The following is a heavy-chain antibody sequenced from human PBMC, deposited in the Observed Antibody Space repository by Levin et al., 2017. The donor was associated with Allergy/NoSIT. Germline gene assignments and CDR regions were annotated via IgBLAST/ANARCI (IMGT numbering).Heavy chain of an antibody. V-gene: IGHV4-31*03. CDR1: GASISSGGYY. Sequence: SQTLSLTCTVSGASISSGGYYWSWIRQHPGKGLEWIGYIYYSGSTYYNPSLKSRVTISVDTSKNQFSLKLSSVTAADTAVYYCARGALKRQRYYSGSGSYFDYWGQGTLVTVSS. J-gene: IGHJ4*02. CDR3: ARGALKRQRYYSGSGSYFDY. D-gene: IGHD3-10*01. CDR2: IYYSGST.